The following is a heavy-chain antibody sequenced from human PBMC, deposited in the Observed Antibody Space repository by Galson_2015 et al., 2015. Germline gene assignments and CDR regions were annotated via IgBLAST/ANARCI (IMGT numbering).Heavy chain of an antibody. V-gene: IGHV1-24*01. CDR1: GYTLTELS. J-gene: IGHJ6*03. Sequence: SVKVSCKVSGYTLTELSMHWVRQAPGKGLEWMGGFDPEDGETIYAQKFQGRVTMTEDTSTDTAYTELSSLRSEDTAVYYCATLGWLRLGYYYYTDVWGTGTTVTVSS. CDR3: ATLGWLRLGYYYYTDV. CDR2: FDPEDGET. D-gene: IGHD5-12*01.